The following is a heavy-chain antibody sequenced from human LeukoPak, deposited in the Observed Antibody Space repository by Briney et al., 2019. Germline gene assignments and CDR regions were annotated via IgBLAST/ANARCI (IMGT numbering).Heavy chain of an antibody. D-gene: IGHD6-13*01. Sequence: PSETLSLPCTLSGGSISSSSYYWGWIRQPPGKGLEWIGSIYYSGSTYYNPSLKSRVTISVDTSKNQFSLRLNSVTAADTAVYYCARHGAAAVEFQHWGQGTLFTVSS. J-gene: IGHJ1*01. CDR1: GGSISSSSYY. CDR3: ARHGAAAVEFQH. CDR2: IYYSGST. V-gene: IGHV4-39*01.